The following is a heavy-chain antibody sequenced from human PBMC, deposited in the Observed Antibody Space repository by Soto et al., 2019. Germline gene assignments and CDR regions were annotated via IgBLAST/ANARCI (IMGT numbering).Heavy chain of an antibody. CDR1: GGSFSGYY. CDR2: INHSGST. D-gene: IGHD5-18*01. CDR3: ARGGQRGYSYGYYYYYGMDV. J-gene: IGHJ6*02. V-gene: IGHV4-34*01. Sequence: QVQLQQWGAGLLKPSGTLSLTCAVYGGSFSGYYWSWIRQPPGKGLEWIGEINHSGSTNYNPSLKSRVTISVDTSKNQFSLKLRSVTAADTAVYYCARGGQRGYSYGYYYYYGMDVWGQGTTVTVSS.